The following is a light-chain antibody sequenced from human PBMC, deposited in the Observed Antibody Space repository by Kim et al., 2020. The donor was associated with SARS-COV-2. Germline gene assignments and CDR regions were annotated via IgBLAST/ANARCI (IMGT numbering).Light chain of an antibody. Sequence: EIVMTQSPDTLSVSPGERATLSCRASQSVSSNLAWYQQNPGQAPRLLIYGASTRATNIPARFSGSGSGTEFTLTISSLQSEDLAVYYCQQYNNWPRTFGQGTKVDIK. CDR3: QQYNNWPRT. J-gene: IGKJ1*01. CDR2: GAS. V-gene: IGKV3-15*01. CDR1: QSVSSN.